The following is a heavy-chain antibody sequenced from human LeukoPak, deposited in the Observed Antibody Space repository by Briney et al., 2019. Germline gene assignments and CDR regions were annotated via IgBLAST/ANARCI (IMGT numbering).Heavy chain of an antibody. V-gene: IGHV3-30-3*01. CDR2: ICFDGSNK. CDR3: AKDHYYYGSGIYFMHYFDY. D-gene: IGHD3-10*01. Sequence: PGGSLRLSCAASGFTFSSYAIHWVRQAPGKGLEWVSLICFDGSNKYYADSVKGRFTISRDNSKNTLHLQMNSLRAEDTAVYYCAKDHYYYGSGIYFMHYFDYWGEGTLVTVSS. J-gene: IGHJ4*02. CDR1: GFTFSSYA.